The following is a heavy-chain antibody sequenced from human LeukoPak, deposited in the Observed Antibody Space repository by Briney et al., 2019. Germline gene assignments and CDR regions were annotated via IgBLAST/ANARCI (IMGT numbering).Heavy chain of an antibody. CDR3: ARGSATITIFGVAADYYYYYGMDV. V-gene: IGHV3-21*01. CDR1: GFTFSTYN. Sequence: PGGSLRLSCAASGFTFSTYNMNWVRQAPGKGLEWVSSISSSGTYIYYAASVKGRFTISRDNAKNSLYLQMNSLRAEDTAVYYCARGSATITIFGVAADYYYYYGMDVWGQGTTVTVSS. J-gene: IGHJ6*02. CDR2: ISSSGTYI. D-gene: IGHD3-3*01.